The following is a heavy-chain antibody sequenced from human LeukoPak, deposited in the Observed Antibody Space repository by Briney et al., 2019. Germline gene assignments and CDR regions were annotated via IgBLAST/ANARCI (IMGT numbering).Heavy chain of an antibody. CDR2: IYYSGST. CDR1: GGSISSGGYY. CDR3: ARDVHIRRDGYTALGYYYYGMDV. Sequence: SETLSLTCTVSGGSISSGGYYWSWIRQHPGKGLEWVGYIYYSGSTYYNPSLKSRVTISVDTSKNQFSLKLSSVTAADTAVYYCARDVHIRRDGYTALGYYYYGMDVWGQGTTVTVSS. J-gene: IGHJ6*02. V-gene: IGHV4-31*03. D-gene: IGHD5-24*01.